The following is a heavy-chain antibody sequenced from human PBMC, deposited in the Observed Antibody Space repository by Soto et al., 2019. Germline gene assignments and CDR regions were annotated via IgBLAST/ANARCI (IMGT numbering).Heavy chain of an antibody. CDR1: GFTFSSYG. Sequence: GGSLRLSCAASGFTFSSYGMHWVRQAPGKGLEWVAVISYDGSNKYYADSVKGRFTISRDNSKNTVHLQMNSLRAGDTAIYYCAKLGVKTNSVNIDAFDVWGQGTMVTVS. V-gene: IGHV3-30*18. D-gene: IGHD3-10*01. CDR2: ISYDGSNK. CDR3: AKLGVKTNSVNIDAFDV. J-gene: IGHJ3*01.